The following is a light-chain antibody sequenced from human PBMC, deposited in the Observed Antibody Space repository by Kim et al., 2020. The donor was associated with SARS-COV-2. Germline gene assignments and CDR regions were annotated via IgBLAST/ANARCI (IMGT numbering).Light chain of an antibody. J-gene: IGLJ2*01. Sequence: QSLTLACTGTTMDGGAYNQVSWHQEPPGIATKLVIYDVRNRHSGVSARFSGSKSGNTASLTISGLQAEDEADYYCASFTSSNTVIFGGGTQLTVL. CDR2: DVR. V-gene: IGLV2-14*03. CDR1: TMDGGAYNQ. CDR3: ASFTSSNTVI.